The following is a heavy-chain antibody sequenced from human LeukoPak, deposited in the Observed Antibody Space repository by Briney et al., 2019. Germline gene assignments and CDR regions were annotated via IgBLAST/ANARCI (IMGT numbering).Heavy chain of an antibody. Sequence: PSETLSLTCAVYGGSFSGYYRSWIRQPPGKGLEWIGEINHSGSTNYNPSLKSRVTISVDTSKNQFSLKLSSVTAADTAVYYCARVQMAYSSGWNWFDPWGQGTLVTVSS. CDR1: GGSFSGYY. V-gene: IGHV4-34*01. J-gene: IGHJ5*02. CDR3: ARVQMAYSSGWNWFDP. CDR2: INHSGST. D-gene: IGHD6-19*01.